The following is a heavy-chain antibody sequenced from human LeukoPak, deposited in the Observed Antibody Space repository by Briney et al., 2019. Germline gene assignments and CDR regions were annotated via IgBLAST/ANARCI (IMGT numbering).Heavy chain of an antibody. CDR3: ARTLPGSIAARRGGWFDP. CDR2: INHSGST. Sequence: SETLSHTCAVYGGSFSGYYWSWIRQPPGKGLEWIGEINHSGSTNYNPSLKSRVTISVDTSKNQFSLKLSSVTAADTAVYYCARTLPGSIAARRGGWFDPWGQGTLVTVSS. CDR1: GGSFSGYY. D-gene: IGHD6-6*01. V-gene: IGHV4-34*01. J-gene: IGHJ5*02.